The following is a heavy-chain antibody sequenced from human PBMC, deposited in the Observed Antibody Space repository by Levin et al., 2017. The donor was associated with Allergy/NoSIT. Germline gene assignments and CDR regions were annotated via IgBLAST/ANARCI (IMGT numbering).Heavy chain of an antibody. CDR3: AREFYDPYAIL. D-gene: IGHD2-2*01. CDR1: GYTFSDYY. J-gene: IGHJ3*01. V-gene: IGHV1-2*02. Sequence: ASVKVSCSVSGYTFSDYYIHWIRQTPGQGLEWIGWIDPTRGATQFAEKFHARVVLTRDSSISTAYMELGKLRSDDTALYYCAREFYDPYAILWGQGTMITVSS. CDR2: IDPTRGAT.